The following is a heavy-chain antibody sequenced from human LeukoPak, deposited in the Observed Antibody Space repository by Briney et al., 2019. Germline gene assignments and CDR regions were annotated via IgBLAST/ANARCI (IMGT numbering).Heavy chain of an antibody. V-gene: IGHV3-48*01. Sequence: GGSLRLSCAASGFTFSTYGMNWVRQAPGKGLEWVSYISSSTSTIYYADSVKGRFTISRDNAKNTLYLQMNSLRVEDTAVYFCARASHYYDSSPSDYWGQGTLVTVSS. CDR2: ISSSTSTI. CDR3: ARASHYYDSSPSDY. J-gene: IGHJ4*02. D-gene: IGHD3-22*01. CDR1: GFTFSTYG.